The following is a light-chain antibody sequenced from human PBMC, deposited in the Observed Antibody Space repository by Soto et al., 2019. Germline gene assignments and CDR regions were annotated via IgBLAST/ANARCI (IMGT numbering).Light chain of an antibody. J-gene: IGKJ4*01. CDR2: AAS. V-gene: IGKV1-39*01. CDR1: QSISNY. Sequence: DIQMTQSPSSLSASVGDGVTITCRASQSISNYVNWYQQKPGKAPKLLIYAASRLQSGVPSRFSGTGSRTDFTFTISSLQPEDFATYYCQETFSTPSFTFGGGTKVEI. CDR3: QETFSTPSFT.